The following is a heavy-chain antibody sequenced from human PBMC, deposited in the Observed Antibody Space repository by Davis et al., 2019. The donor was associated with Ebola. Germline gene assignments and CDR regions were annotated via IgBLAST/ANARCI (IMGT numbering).Heavy chain of an antibody. Sequence: GESLKISCAASGFTFSSYAMHWVRQAPGKGLEWVAVISYDGSNKYYADSVKGRFTISRDNSKNTLYLQMNSLRAEDTAVYYCAKDGPSGLNYYYYYGMDVWGQGTTVTVSS. CDR2: ISYDGSNK. J-gene: IGHJ6*02. CDR3: AKDGPSGLNYYYYYGMDV. V-gene: IGHV3-30-3*01. D-gene: IGHD3-10*01. CDR1: GFTFSSYA.